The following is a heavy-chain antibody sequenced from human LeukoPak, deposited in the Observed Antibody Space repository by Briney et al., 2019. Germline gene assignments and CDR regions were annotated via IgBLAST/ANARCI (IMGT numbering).Heavy chain of an antibody. CDR1: NASVNSYF. J-gene: IGHJ4*02. D-gene: IGHD6-25*01. V-gene: IGHV4-4*07. CDR2: IYTTGTT. Sequence: SETLSLTCTVSNASVNSYFWGWVRQPAGKGLEWLGRIYTTGTTYYNPSLKSRLTLSIETSKSQFSLTLRSATAADTAVYFCGRQGCTAAYHFFDYWSLGTLVTVSS. CDR3: GRQGCTAAYHFFDY.